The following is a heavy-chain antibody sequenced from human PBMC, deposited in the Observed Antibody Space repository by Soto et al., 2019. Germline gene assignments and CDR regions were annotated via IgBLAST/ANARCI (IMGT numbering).Heavy chain of an antibody. CDR1: GGSISSGGYY. J-gene: IGHJ4*02. D-gene: IGHD2-2*01. CDR3: AREYSYCSSTSCYLGGGRGPFDY. Sequence: PSETLSLTCTVSGGSISSGGYYWSWIRQHPGKGLEWIGYIYYSGSTYYNPSLKSRVTISVDTSKNQFSLKLSSVTAADTAVYFCAREYSYCSSTSCYLGGGRGPFDYWGQGTLLTVSS. V-gene: IGHV4-31*03. CDR2: IYYSGST.